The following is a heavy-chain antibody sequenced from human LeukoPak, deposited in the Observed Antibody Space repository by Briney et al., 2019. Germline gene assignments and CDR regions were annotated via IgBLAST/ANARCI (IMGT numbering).Heavy chain of an antibody. J-gene: IGHJ4*02. Sequence: PGGSLRLSCAVSGFTFSSYALSWVRQAPGKGLECVSAISGSGGSTYSADSLKGRFTSSRDNSKNTLYLQINSLRTDGTAVFYCARGGLGSAFDNWGQGTLVTVSS. CDR1: GFTFSSYA. CDR3: ARGGLGSAFDN. V-gene: IGHV3-23*01. CDR2: ISGSGGST. D-gene: IGHD6-19*01.